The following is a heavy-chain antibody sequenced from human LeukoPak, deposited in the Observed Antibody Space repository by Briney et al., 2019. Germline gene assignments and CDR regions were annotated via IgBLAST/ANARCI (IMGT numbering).Heavy chain of an antibody. CDR1: GGSISSYY. CDR2: IKQDGSEK. Sequence: ETLSLTCTVSGGSISSYYWSWVRQAPGKGLEWVANIKQDGSEKYYVDSVKGRFTISRDNAKNSLYLQMNSLRAEDTAVYYCARDSEYSSLDYWGQGTLVTVSS. J-gene: IGHJ4*02. D-gene: IGHD6-6*01. V-gene: IGHV3-7*01. CDR3: ARDSEYSSLDY.